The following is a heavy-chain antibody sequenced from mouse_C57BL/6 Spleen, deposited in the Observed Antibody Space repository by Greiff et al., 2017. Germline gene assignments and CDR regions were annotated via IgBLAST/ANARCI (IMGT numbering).Heavy chain of an antibody. D-gene: IGHD1-1*01. V-gene: IGHV1-26*01. Sequence: EVQLQQSGPELVKPGASVKISCKASGYTFTDYYMNWVKQSPGKSLEWIGDINPNNGGTSYNQKFKGKATLTVDKSSSTAYMELRSLTSEDSAVYYCARERYYGSSYYAMDYWGQGTSVTVSS. CDR3: ARERYYGSSYYAMDY. CDR2: INPNNGGT. J-gene: IGHJ4*01. CDR1: GYTFTDYY.